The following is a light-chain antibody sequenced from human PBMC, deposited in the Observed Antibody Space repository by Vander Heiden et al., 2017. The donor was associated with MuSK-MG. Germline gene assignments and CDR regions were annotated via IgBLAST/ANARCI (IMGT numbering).Light chain of an antibody. V-gene: IGLV2-14*01. J-gene: IGLJ1*01. CDR3: SSYTNSSTLV. CDR2: DVS. Sequence: QSALTQPASVSGSPGQSITISCTGTSSDVGGYNYVSWYQQHPGKAPKVMIYDVSNRPSGVSNRVSGSKSGNTASLTISGLQAEDEADYYCSSYTNSSTLVLGTGTKVTVL. CDR1: SSDVGGYNY.